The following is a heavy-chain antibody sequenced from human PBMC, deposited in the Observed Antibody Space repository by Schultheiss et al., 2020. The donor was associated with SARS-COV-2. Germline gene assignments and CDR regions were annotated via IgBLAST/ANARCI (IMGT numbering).Heavy chain of an antibody. CDR3: ARAEYSYGPVGFDY. J-gene: IGHJ4*02. V-gene: IGHV3-23*01. Sequence: GGSLRLSCAASGFTFSSYAMSWVRQAPGEGLQWVSAISGSGGSTYYADSVKGRFTISRDNSKNTVYLQMSSLRAEDTAVYYCARAEYSYGPVGFDYWGQGTLVTVSS. D-gene: IGHD5-18*01. CDR1: GFTFSSYA. CDR2: ISGSGGST.